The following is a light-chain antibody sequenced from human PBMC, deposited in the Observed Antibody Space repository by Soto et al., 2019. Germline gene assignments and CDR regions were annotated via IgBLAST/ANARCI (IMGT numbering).Light chain of an antibody. CDR2: GAS. J-gene: IGKJ4*01. CDR1: QTLSSSF. Sequence: DIVLTQSPRTLSLSPGERATLSCRTSQTLSSSFLAWYQQTPGQAPRLLIYGASTRATGIPARFSGSGSGTDFTLTISRLEPADFAVYYCPQYGSSPLTFGGGTKVDVK. V-gene: IGKV3-20*01. CDR3: PQYGSSPLT.